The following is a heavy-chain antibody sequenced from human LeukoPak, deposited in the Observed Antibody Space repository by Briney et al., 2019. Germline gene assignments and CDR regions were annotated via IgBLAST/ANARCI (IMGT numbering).Heavy chain of an antibody. Sequence: SETLSLTCTVSGDSISSYYWSWIRQPPGEGLEWIGYIYYSGSTKYNPSLKSRVTISVDTSKNQFSLKLTSMTAADTAVYYCARAYSYGLIHDAFDIWGQGTMVTVSS. D-gene: IGHD5-18*01. CDR3: ARAYSYGLIHDAFDI. CDR1: GDSISSYY. J-gene: IGHJ3*02. CDR2: IYYSGST. V-gene: IGHV4-59*01.